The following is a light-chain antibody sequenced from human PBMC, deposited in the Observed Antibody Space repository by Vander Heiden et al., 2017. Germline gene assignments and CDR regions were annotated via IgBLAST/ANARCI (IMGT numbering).Light chain of an antibody. Sequence: SYALTHPPSVSVAPGQPASITCSGDKLGDKYPCWYQQKPAHSPVLVVFQDSKRPAAIPARFSASNSGNTATLTTSGTQAVDDADYYCQAWDSSTLGVFGGGTKLTVL. CDR1: KLGDKY. V-gene: IGLV3-1*01. J-gene: IGLJ2*01. CDR2: QDS. CDR3: QAWDSSTLGV.